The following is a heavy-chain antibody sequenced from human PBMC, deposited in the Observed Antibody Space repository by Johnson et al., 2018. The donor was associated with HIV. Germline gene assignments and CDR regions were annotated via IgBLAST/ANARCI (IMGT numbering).Heavy chain of an antibody. J-gene: IGHJ3*02. D-gene: IGHD6-13*01. CDR1: GFTFSNYG. V-gene: IGHV3-33*06. CDR2: IWFDGNNK. CDR3: AKVAVATAAGGVALDI. Sequence: QVQLVESGGGVVQPGRSLRLSCAASGFTFSNYGMHWVRQAPGKGLEWVAVIWFDGNNKHYSDSVKGRFTISRDNSNNILYLQMNSLRVEDTAVYCCAKVAVATAAGGVALDIWGPGTMVTVS.